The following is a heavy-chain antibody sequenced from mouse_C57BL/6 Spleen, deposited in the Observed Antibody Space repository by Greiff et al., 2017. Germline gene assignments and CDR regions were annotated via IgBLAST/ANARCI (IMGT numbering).Heavy chain of an antibody. D-gene: IGHD1-1*01. V-gene: IGHV1-47*01. CDR3: ARGHSYGPYYFDY. CDR1: GYTFTTYP. Sequence: VKLQESGAELVKPGASVKMSCKASGYTFTTYPIEWMKQNHGKSLEWIGNFHPYNDDTKYNEKFKGKATLTVEKSSSTVYLELSRLTSDDSAVYYCARGHSYGPYYFDYWGQGTTLTVSS. J-gene: IGHJ2*01. CDR2: FHPYNDDT.